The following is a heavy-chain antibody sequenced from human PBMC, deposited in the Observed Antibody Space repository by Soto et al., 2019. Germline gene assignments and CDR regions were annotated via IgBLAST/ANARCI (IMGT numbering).Heavy chain of an antibody. J-gene: IGHJ3*02. CDR1: GFTFSSYW. Sequence: GGSLRLSCAASGFTFSSYWMSWVRQAPGKGLEWVANIKQDGSEKYYVDSVKGRSTISRDNAKNSLYLQMNSLRAEDTAVYYCASGYYDSSGYYYDAFDIWGQGTMVTVSS. CDR3: ASGYYDSSGYYYDAFDI. V-gene: IGHV3-7*01. CDR2: IKQDGSEK. D-gene: IGHD3-22*01.